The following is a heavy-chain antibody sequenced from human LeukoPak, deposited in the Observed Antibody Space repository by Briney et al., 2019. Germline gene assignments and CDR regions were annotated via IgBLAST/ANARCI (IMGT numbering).Heavy chain of an antibody. CDR3: AKGVQGTMIVVVPRYAFDI. D-gene: IGHD3-22*01. J-gene: IGHJ3*02. Sequence: PGGSLRLSCAASGFTFSSYAMSWVRQAPGKGLEWVSAISGSGGSTYYADSVKGRFTISRDNSKNTLYLQMNSLRAEDTAVYYCAKGVQGTMIVVVPRYAFDIWGQGTMVTVSS. CDR2: ISGSGGST. CDR1: GFTFSSYA. V-gene: IGHV3-23*01.